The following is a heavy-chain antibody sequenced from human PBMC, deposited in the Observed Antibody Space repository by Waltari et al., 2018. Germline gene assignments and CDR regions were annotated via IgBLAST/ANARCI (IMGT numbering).Heavy chain of an antibody. CDR3: ARDPVGLGIGGPNWYFDL. CDR1: GGSISSSSYY. J-gene: IGHJ2*01. V-gene: IGHV4-39*07. CDR2: IYYSGST. D-gene: IGHD7-27*01. Sequence: QLQLQESGPGLVKPSETLSLTCTVSGGSISSSSYYWGWIRQPPGKGLEWIGSIYYSGSTYYNPSLKSRVTISVDTSKNQFSLKLSSVTAADTAVYYCARDPVGLGIGGPNWYFDLWGRGTLVTVSS.